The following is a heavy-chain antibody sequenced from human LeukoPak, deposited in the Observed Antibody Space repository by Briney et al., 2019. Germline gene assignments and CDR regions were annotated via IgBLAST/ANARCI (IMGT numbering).Heavy chain of an antibody. Sequence: GGSLRLSCAASGFTFSSYAMSRVRQAPGKGLEWVSAISGSGGSTYYADSVKGRFTISRDNSKNTLYLQMNSLRAEDTAVYYCAKIPYSSSWLGTFDYWGQGTLVTVSS. CDR1: GFTFSSYA. CDR2: ISGSGGST. J-gene: IGHJ4*02. V-gene: IGHV3-23*01. CDR3: AKIPYSSSWLGTFDY. D-gene: IGHD6-13*01.